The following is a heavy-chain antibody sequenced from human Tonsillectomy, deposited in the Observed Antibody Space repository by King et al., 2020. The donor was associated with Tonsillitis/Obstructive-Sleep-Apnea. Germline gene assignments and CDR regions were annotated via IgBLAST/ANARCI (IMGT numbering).Heavy chain of an antibody. CDR1: GFTFSDHY. Sequence: DVQLVESGGGLVQPGGSLRLSCAASGFTFSDHYMDWVRQAPGKGLEWVGRTRNKANSYTTEYAASVKGRFTISRDDSKNSLYLQMNRLKTEDTAVYYCARDRYYNFWNFYMDVWGKGTTVTVSS. CDR2: TRNKANSYTT. CDR3: ARDRYYNFWNFYMDV. D-gene: IGHD3-3*01. V-gene: IGHV3-72*01. J-gene: IGHJ6*03.